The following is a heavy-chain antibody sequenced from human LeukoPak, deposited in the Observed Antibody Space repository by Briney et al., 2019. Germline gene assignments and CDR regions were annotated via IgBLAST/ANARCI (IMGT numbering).Heavy chain of an antibody. Sequence: SETLSLTCTVSGGSISSGSYYWSWIRQPAGKGLEWIGRIYTSGSTNYNPSLKSRVTISVDTSKNQFSLKLSSVTAADTAVYYCARDQAPDGNFWSGYYRGYYYYYMDVWGKGTTVSVSS. CDR3: ARDQAPDGNFWSGYYRGYYYYYMDV. J-gene: IGHJ6*03. CDR1: GGSISSGSYY. D-gene: IGHD3-3*01. CDR2: IYTSGST. V-gene: IGHV4-61*02.